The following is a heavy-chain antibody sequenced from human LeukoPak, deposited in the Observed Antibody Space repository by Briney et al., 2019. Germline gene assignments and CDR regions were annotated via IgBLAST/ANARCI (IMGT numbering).Heavy chain of an antibody. CDR3: ARVGSSSDWFDP. V-gene: IGHV3-53*01. Sequence: PGGSLRLSCAASGFTVSSTCMSWVRQAPGKGLEWVSFIYSGDTTYYADSVKGRFAISRDDSKNTLYLQMNSLRAEDTAVYYCARVGSSSDWFDPWGQGTLVTVSS. J-gene: IGHJ5*02. CDR2: IYSGDTT. D-gene: IGHD6-6*01. CDR1: GFTVSSTC.